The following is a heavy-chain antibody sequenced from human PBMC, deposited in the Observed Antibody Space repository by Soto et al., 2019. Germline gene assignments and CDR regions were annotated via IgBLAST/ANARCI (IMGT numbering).Heavy chain of an antibody. D-gene: IGHD1-26*01. Sequence: SETLSLTCTVSCASISGFYWSWIRKSAGKGLEWIGRIYATGTTDYNPSLKSRVMMSVDTSKKQFSLKLRSVPAADTAVYYCVRDGTKTLRDWFDPWGQGISVTVSS. CDR1: CASISGFY. CDR2: IYATGTT. CDR3: VRDGTKTLRDWFDP. J-gene: IGHJ5*02. V-gene: IGHV4-4*07.